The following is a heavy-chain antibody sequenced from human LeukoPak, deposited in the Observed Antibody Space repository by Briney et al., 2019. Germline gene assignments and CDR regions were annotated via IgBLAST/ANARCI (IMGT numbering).Heavy chain of an antibody. CDR3: VRDFRSADY. Sequence: GGSLRLSCAASGFTFSNYCMHWVRQIPGRGLVWVSRICPDGTVTNYADSVKGRFTISRDNAKNMVFLQMNSLRADDTAVYYCVRDFRSADYWGQGILVTVSS. V-gene: IGHV3-74*01. J-gene: IGHJ4*02. CDR1: GFTFSNYC. CDR2: ICPDGTVT.